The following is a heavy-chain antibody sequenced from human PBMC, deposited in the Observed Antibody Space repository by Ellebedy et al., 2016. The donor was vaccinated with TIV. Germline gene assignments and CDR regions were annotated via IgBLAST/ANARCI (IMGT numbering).Heavy chain of an antibody. CDR2: VSWDGGST. Sequence: GESLKISCAGSGLTIDDYAMHWVRQFPGKGLEWVGLVSWDGGSTYYADSVKGRFTVSKVNSKNSLYLELNSLRGEDTALCYCAIGYDTDAFDIWGRGTLVTVS. J-gene: IGHJ3*02. V-gene: IGHV3-43D*03. D-gene: IGHD2-2*03. CDR1: GLTIDDYA. CDR3: AIGYDTDAFDI.